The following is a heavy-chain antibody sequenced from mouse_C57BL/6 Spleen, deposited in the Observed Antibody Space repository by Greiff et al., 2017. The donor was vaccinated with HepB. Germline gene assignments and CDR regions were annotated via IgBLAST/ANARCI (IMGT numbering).Heavy chain of an antibody. CDR1: GFTFSDYG. CDR3: ARRYYYGSSYVGWFAY. Sequence: EVKLVESGGGLVKPGGSLKLSCAASGFTFSDYGMHWVRQAPEKGLEWVAYISSGSSTIYYADTVKGRFTISRDNAKNTLFLQMTSLRSEDTAMYYCARRYYYGSSYVGWFAYWGQGTLVTVAA. D-gene: IGHD1-1*01. V-gene: IGHV5-17*01. CDR2: ISSGSSTI. J-gene: IGHJ3*01.